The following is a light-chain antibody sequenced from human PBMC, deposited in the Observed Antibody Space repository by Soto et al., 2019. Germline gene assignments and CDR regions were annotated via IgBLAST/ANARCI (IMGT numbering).Light chain of an antibody. J-gene: IGKJ4*01. CDR2: EAS. V-gene: IGKV3-11*01. Sequence: EIVLPQSPATLSLSPGERATLSCRASQSVNSNLAWYQQRPGQAPRLLLYEASNRATGIPARFSGSGSGSDFTLTISDLEPEDSAVYYCQHRASWPPLTFGGGTKVEIK. CDR1: QSVNSN. CDR3: QHRASWPPLT.